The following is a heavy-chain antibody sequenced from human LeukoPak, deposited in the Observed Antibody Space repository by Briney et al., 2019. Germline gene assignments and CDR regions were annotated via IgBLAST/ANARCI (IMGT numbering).Heavy chain of an antibody. CDR3: ARRVTSVSPPYYYYYMDV. Sequence: TPSETLSLTCTVSGGSISGSYWSWIRQPPGKGLEWIAYMYNSGSTNYNPSLKSRVTISIDTSKNQFSLKLSSVTAADTAVYYCARRVTSVSPPYYYYYMDVWGKGTTVTVPS. CDR2: MYNSGST. CDR1: GGSISGSY. D-gene: IGHD5-18*01. J-gene: IGHJ6*03. V-gene: IGHV4-59*08.